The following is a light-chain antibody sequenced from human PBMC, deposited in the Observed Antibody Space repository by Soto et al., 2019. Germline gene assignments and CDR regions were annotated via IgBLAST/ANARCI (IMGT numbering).Light chain of an antibody. Sequence: QAVVTQPPSASGTPGQRVNISCSGSSSNIGSNYVYWYRQFPGTAPKLLIQRNNQRPSGVPARFSGSKSGTSASLAISGLRFEDEAAYYCGGWDDSLSGPVFGGGTELTVL. CDR3: GGWDDSLSGPV. J-gene: IGLJ2*01. CDR1: SSNIGSNY. CDR2: RNN. V-gene: IGLV1-47*01.